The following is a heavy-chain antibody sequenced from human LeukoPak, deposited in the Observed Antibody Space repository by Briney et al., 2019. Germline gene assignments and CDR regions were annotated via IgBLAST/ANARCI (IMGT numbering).Heavy chain of an antibody. J-gene: IGHJ4*02. CDR3: ARGRYLTTGGGAAAGFLDY. Sequence: SETLSLTCTVSGYSISSGYYWGWIRQSPGKGLEWIGSIHHSRNTYNNPSLKSRVTISVDTSQKQFSLRLSSVTAADTAVYYCARGRYLTTGGGAAAGFLDYWGQGTLVTVSS. CDR2: IHHSRNT. D-gene: IGHD6-13*01. CDR1: GYSISSGYY. V-gene: IGHV4-38-2*02.